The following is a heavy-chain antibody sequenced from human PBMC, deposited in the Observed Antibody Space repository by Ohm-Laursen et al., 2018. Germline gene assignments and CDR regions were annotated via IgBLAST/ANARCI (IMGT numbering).Heavy chain of an antibody. D-gene: IGHD6-6*01. CDR1: GGSISSYY. J-gene: IGHJ4*02. Sequence: GTLSLTCTVSGGSISSYYWSWIRQPPGKGLEWIGYIYYSGSTNYNPSLKSRVTISVDTSKNQFSLKLSSVTAADTAVYYCAKTDDWYTNSGPGYWGQGTLVTVSS. V-gene: IGHV4-59*01. CDR2: IYYSGST. CDR3: AKTDDWYTNSGPGY.